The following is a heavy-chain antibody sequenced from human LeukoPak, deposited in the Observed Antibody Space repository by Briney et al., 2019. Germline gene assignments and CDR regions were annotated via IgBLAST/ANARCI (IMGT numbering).Heavy chain of an antibody. CDR2: ISAYNGNT. Sequence: ASVKVSCKASGYTFTSYGISWVRQAPGQGLEWMGWISAYNGNTNYAQKLQGRVTMTTDTSTSTAYMELRSLRSDDTDVYYCARDGGLYCSGGSCYSSYCYYMDVWGKGTTVTVSS. J-gene: IGHJ6*03. V-gene: IGHV1-18*01. CDR1: GYTFTSYG. D-gene: IGHD2-15*01. CDR3: ARDGGLYCSGGSCYSSYCYYMDV.